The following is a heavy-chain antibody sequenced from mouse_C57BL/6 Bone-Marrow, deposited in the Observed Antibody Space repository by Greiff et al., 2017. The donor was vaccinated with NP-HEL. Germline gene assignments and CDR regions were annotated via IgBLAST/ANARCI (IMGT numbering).Heavy chain of an antibody. CDR2: ISNGGGST. V-gene: IGHV5-12*01. CDR1: GFTFSDYY. D-gene: IGHD2-3*01. Sequence: EVKVVESGGGLVQPGGSLKLSCAASGFTFSDYYMYWVRQTPEKRLEWVAYISNGGGSTYYPDTVKGRFTISRDNAKNTLYLQMSRLKSEDTAMYYCARQGYYVGYAMDYWGQGTSVTVSS. J-gene: IGHJ4*01. CDR3: ARQGYYVGYAMDY.